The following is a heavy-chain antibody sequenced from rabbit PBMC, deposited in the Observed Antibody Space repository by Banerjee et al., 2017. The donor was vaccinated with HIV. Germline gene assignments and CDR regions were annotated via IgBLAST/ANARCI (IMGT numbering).Heavy chain of an antibody. Sequence: QQQLVESGGGLVQPGGSLTLSCKASGIDFSSYGISWVRQAPGKGLEWIAYIYPDDGSTDYASWVNGRFTLSLDNAQNTAFLQMTSLTDADTATYFCTRSQVAGAWDLWGQGTLVTVS. D-gene: IGHD4-1*01. CDR2: IYPDDGST. V-gene: IGHV1S47*01. J-gene: IGHJ3*01. CDR3: TRSQVAGAWDL. CDR1: GIDFSSYG.